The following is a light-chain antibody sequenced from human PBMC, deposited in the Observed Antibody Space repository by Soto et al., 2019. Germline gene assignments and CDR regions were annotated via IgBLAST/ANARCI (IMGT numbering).Light chain of an antibody. J-gene: IGLJ2*01. CDR2: DVS. CDR1: SSDVGGYNY. Sequence: QSALTQPASVSGSPGQSITISYTGTSSDVGGYNYVSWYQQHPGKAPKLMIYDVSNRPSGVSNRFSGSKSGNTASLTISGLQAEDEADYYCSSYTSSSTVVFGGETKLTVL. CDR3: SSYTSSSTVV. V-gene: IGLV2-14*01.